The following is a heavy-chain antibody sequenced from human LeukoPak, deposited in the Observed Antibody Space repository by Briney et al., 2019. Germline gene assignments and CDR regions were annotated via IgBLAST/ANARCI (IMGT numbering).Heavy chain of an antibody. Sequence: KPSETLSLTCTVSGGSISTFYWSWIRQPPGKGLEWIGYIYRRGSATYNPSLKSRVAISLDTSKNQFSLKLSSVTAADTAVYYCARGGTYYTSGSYLGYWGQGTLVTVSS. CDR3: ARGGTYYTSGSYLGY. CDR2: IYRRGSA. J-gene: IGHJ4*02. CDR1: GGSISTFY. D-gene: IGHD3-10*01. V-gene: IGHV4-59*01.